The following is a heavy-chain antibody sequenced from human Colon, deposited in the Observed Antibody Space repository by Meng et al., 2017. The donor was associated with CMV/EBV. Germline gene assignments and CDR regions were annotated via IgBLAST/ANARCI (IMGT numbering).Heavy chain of an antibody. D-gene: IGHD3-3*01. J-gene: IGHJ4*02. V-gene: IGHV4-39*07. CDR3: AKSTVFFGVAKEGYFDY. CDR1: GGSIKETYAY. Sequence: SETLSLTCTVSGGSIKETYAYWGWIRQSPGKGLEWIGNTYFTGGTHYNPSLKSRVTFSVYTSKSQFFLTVESVTAADTAVYYCAKSTVFFGVAKEGYFDYWGQGTLVTVSS. CDR2: TYFTGGT.